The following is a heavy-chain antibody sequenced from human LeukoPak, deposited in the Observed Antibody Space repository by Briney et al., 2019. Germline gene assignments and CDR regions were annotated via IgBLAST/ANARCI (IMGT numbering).Heavy chain of an antibody. Sequence: GGSLRLSCAASGFTFSSYGMSWVRQAPGKGLEWVSAISGSGGSTYYADSVKGRFTISRDNSKNTLYLQMNSLRAEDTAVYYCAKGGGYGDYGSWYFDLWGRGTLVTVSS. CDR3: AKGGGYGDYGSWYFDL. CDR1: GFTFSSYG. V-gene: IGHV3-23*01. CDR2: ISGSGGST. D-gene: IGHD4-17*01. J-gene: IGHJ2*01.